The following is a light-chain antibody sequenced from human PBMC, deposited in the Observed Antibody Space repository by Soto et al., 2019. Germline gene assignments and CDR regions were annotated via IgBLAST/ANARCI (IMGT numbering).Light chain of an antibody. V-gene: IGKV3-20*01. Sequence: EIVLTQSPGTLSLSPGERATLSCRASQSVSSGYLAWYQQKPGEPPRLLIYGASSRANGIPGRFSGSGSGTDFTLTISRLESEDFAVYYCQQYDSSPLFTFGPGTKVDIK. CDR2: GAS. CDR3: QQYDSSPLFT. CDR1: QSVSSGY. J-gene: IGKJ3*01.